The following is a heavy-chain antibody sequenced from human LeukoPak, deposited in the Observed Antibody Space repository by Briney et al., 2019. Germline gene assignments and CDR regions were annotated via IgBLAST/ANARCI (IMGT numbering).Heavy chain of an antibody. J-gene: IGHJ4*02. D-gene: IGHD3-10*01. V-gene: IGHV3-23*01. CDR1: GFTVSSYA. Sequence: GGSLRLSCAASGFTVSSYAMSWVRQAPGKGLEWDSAISGSGGSTYYADSVKGRFTISRDNSKNTLYLQMNSLRAEDTAVYYCAKDRGQWFGFDHWGQGTLVTVSS. CDR3: AKDRGQWFGFDH. CDR2: ISGSGGST.